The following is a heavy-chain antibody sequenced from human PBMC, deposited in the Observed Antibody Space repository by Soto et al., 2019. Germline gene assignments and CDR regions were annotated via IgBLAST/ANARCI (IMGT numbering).Heavy chain of an antibody. D-gene: IGHD6-13*01. Sequence: QVQLVQSGDEVKKPGSSVKVSCKASGGTFSSYAISWVRQAPGQGLEWMGGIIPIFGTANYAQKFQGRVTITADESTSTAYMELSSLRSEDTAVYYCARASSGQYSPGYSSSWYGPNWFDPWGQGTLVTVSS. V-gene: IGHV1-69*01. J-gene: IGHJ5*02. CDR1: GGTFSSYA. CDR2: IIPIFGTA. CDR3: ARASSGQYSPGYSSSWYGPNWFDP.